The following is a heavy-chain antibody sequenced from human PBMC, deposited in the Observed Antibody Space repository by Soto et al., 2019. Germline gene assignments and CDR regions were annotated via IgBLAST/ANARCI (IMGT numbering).Heavy chain of an antibody. Sequence: EAELLQSGGGLVQPGGSLRLSCVGSGYTFSSYAMIWVRQTPGKGLEWVSGIGDRGTTTYYADSVKGRFTISRDNSGNTLFLQMNSLRAEDTAVYYCAKDRLGDYYYYGMDVWGQGTTVTVS. CDR2: IGDRGTTT. V-gene: IGHV3-23*01. D-gene: IGHD4-17*01. J-gene: IGHJ6*02. CDR1: GYTFSSYA. CDR3: AKDRLGDYYYYGMDV.